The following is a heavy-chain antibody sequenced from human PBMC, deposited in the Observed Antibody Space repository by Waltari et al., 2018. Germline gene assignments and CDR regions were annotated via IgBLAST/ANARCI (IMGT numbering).Heavy chain of an antibody. Sequence: EVQLVESGGGLAQPGGSLRLSCAASGFTFRSYSMNWVRQAPGKGLEWVSYNSSGSGRIYYADSVKGRFTISRDNAKNSLYLQMNSLRAEDTAVYYCVRDEAWSFDYWGQGTLVTVSS. CDR3: VRDEAWSFDY. D-gene: IGHD2-21*01. CDR1: GFTFRSYS. V-gene: IGHV3-48*04. J-gene: IGHJ4*02. CDR2: NSSGSGRI.